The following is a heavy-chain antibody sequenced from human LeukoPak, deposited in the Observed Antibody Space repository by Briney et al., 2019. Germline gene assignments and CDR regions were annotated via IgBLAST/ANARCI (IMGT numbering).Heavy chain of an antibody. V-gene: IGHV4-31*03. CDR1: GGSISSGGYY. Sequence: SETLSLTCTVSGGSISSGGYYWSWIRQHPGKGLEWIGYIYYSGSTYYNPSLKSRVTISVDTSKNQFSLKLSSVTAADMAVYYCARVLGRLGELYPFDYWGQGTLVTVSS. CDR2: IYYSGST. CDR3: ARVLGRLGELYPFDY. J-gene: IGHJ4*02. D-gene: IGHD3-16*01.